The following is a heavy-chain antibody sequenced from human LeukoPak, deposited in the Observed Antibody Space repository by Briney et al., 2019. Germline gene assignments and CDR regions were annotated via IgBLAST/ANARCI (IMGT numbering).Heavy chain of an antibody. CDR1: GFTFSRYS. J-gene: IGHJ4*02. Sequence: GGSLRLSCAASGFTFSRYSMNWVRQAPGKGLEWVSFISSTSTYIYYADSVKGRFTISRDNAKNSLYLQMNSLRAEDTALYHCARDPYCGGDCYYDYWGQGTLVTVSS. CDR3: ARDPYCGGDCYYDY. CDR2: ISSTSTYI. V-gene: IGHV3-21*04. D-gene: IGHD2-21*02.